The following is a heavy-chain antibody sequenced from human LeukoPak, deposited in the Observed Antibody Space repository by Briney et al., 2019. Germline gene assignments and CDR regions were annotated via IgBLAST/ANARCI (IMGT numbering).Heavy chain of an antibody. D-gene: IGHD6-19*01. V-gene: IGHV3-21*01. CDR1: GFTFSSYS. J-gene: IGHJ4*02. Sequence: GGSLRLSCAASGFTFSSYSMNWVRQAPGKGLEWVSSISSSSSYIYYADSVKGRFTISRDNAKNSLYLQMNSQRAEDTAVYYCARVIAVAGTEDYWGQGTLVTVSS. CDR2: ISSSSSYI. CDR3: ARVIAVAGTEDY.